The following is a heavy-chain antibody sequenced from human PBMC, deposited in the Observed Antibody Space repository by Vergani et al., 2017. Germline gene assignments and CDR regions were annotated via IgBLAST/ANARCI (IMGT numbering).Heavy chain of an antibody. Sequence: EVQLVESGGGLVQPGGSLRLSCAASGFTFSSYWMSWVRQAPGKGLEWVANIKQDGSGKYYVDSVKGRFTISRDNAKNSLYLQMNSLRAEDTAVYYCARETYYDSSGYLLDYWGQGTLVTVSS. J-gene: IGHJ4*02. CDR2: IKQDGSGK. CDR1: GFTFSSYW. D-gene: IGHD3-22*01. V-gene: IGHV3-7*01. CDR3: ARETYYDSSGYLLDY.